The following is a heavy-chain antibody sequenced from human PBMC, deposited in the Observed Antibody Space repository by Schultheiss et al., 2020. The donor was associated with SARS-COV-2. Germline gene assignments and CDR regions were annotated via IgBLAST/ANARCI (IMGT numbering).Heavy chain of an antibody. Sequence: GGSLRLSCAASGFTFSSYAMSWVRQAPGKGLEWVSAISGSGGSTYYADSVKGRFTISRDNSKNTLYLQMGSLRAEDMAVYYCARGRSGSYGELDYWGQGTLVTVSS. V-gene: IGHV3-23*01. CDR1: GFTFSSYA. D-gene: IGHD1-26*01. J-gene: IGHJ4*02. CDR2: ISGSGGST. CDR3: ARGRSGSYGELDY.